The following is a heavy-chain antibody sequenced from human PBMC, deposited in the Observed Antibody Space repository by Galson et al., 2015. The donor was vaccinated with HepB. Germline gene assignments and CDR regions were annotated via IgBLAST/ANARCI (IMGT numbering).Heavy chain of an antibody. V-gene: IGHV3-23*01. D-gene: IGHD2-21*01. Sequence: SLRLSCAASGFTFTSYAISWVRQAPGKGLEWVSAISGSGARTYYADSVKGRFTSSRDNSKNTLYLQMNSLRAEDTAVYYCRGQMWSFDFWGQGTLVTVSS. CDR3: RGQMWSFDF. CDR1: GFTFTSYA. J-gene: IGHJ4*02. CDR2: ISGSGART.